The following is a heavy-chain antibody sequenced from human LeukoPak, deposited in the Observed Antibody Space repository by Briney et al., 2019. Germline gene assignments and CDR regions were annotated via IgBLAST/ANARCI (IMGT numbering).Heavy chain of an antibody. J-gene: IGHJ5*02. CDR1: GFTVSSNY. CDR3: ARLPSIGWFDP. CDR2: ISWNSGSI. Sequence: GGSLRLSCAASGFTVSSNYMSWVRQAPGKGLEWVSGISWNSGSIGYADSVKGRFTISRDNANNSLYLQMNSLRAEDTAVYFCARLPSIGWFDPWGQGTLVTVSA. V-gene: IGHV3-48*04.